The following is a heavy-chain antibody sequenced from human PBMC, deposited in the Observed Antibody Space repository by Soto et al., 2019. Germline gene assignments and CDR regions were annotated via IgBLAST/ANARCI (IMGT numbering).Heavy chain of an antibody. CDR1: TDTFRNYG. D-gene: IGHD4-17*01. CDR3: ARDRDYGLYGGFFHL. V-gene: IGHV1-18*01. CDR2: ISGFNGNT. J-gene: IGHJ5*02. Sequence: QVHLVQSGSEVEKPGASVKVSCRAATDTFRNYGVSWVRQAPGQGLEWLGWISGFNGNTNYAQNFQDRVTLTLDTSTTSAYMELRSLRSDDTAVYYCARDRDYGLYGGFFHLWGQGTLVIVSS.